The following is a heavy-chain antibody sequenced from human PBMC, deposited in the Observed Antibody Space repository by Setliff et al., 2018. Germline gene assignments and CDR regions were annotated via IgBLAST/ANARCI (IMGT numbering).Heavy chain of an antibody. CDR2: IGAYNGNT. Sequence: ASVKVSCKASGYTFTNYGVTWVRQAPGQGLEWMGWIGAYNGNTYNAHKFQGRVTMTSDTSTSTAYMELRSLRSDDTAVYYCARNYYDSSGYEFPGWFDPWGQGTLVTVSS. CDR1: GYTFTNYG. J-gene: IGHJ5*02. V-gene: IGHV1-18*01. CDR3: ARNYYDSSGYEFPGWFDP. D-gene: IGHD3-22*01.